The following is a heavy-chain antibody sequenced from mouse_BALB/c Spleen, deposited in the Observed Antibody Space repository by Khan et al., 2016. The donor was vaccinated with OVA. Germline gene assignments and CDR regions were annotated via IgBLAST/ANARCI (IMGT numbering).Heavy chain of an antibody. D-gene: IGHD2-10*01. Sequence: QIQLVQSGPELKKPGETVKISCKASGYSFRNFGMNWVKEAPGKGLEWMGWINTYTGEPTYADDFKGRFAFSLETSASTAYLQISNLTNEDTATYFCARTPYFSYPLAYWGKGTSVTVSS. CDR1: GYSFRNFG. J-gene: IGHJ4*01. CDR2: INTYTGEP. V-gene: IGHV9-3-1*01. CDR3: ARTPYFSYPLAY.